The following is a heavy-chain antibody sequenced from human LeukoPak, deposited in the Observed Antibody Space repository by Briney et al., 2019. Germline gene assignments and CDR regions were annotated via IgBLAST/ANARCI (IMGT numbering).Heavy chain of an antibody. CDR1: EFTFSSYA. CDR3: AKGGGYSYGAAQSAEF. J-gene: IGHJ4*02. CDR2: VSGSGHST. D-gene: IGHD5-18*01. Sequence: GGSLRLSCAASEFTFSSYAMNWVRQAPGKGLEWVSTVSGSGHSTYYADSVKGRFTISRDNSKNTLYLQMNSLRAEDTAVYYCAKGGGYSYGAAQSAEFWGQGTLVTVSS. V-gene: IGHV3-23*01.